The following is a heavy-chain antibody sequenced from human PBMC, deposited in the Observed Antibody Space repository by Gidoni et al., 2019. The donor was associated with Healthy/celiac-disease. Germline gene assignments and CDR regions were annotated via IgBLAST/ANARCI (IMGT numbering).Heavy chain of an antibody. V-gene: IGHV3-48*02. J-gene: IGHJ6*03. CDR3: AREAPYCSSTSCYRAYYYYMDV. Sequence: EVQLVESGGGLVQPGGSLRLPCAASGFTFSSYSMNWVRQAPGKGLEWVSYISSSSSTIYYADSVKGRFTISRDNAKNSLYLQMNSLRDEDTAVYYCAREAPYCSSTSCYRAYYYYMDVWGKGTTVTVSS. D-gene: IGHD2-2*02. CDR1: GFTFSSYS. CDR2: ISSSSSTI.